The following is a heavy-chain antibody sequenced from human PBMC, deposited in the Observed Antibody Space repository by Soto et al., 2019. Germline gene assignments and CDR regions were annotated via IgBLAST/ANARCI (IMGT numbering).Heavy chain of an antibody. CDR1: GDSFNDYY. CDR3: ARESGEATATLDYYYFYRDV. CDR2: INPNGSVR. D-gene: IGHD5-12*01. Sequence: QVQLVQSGAEVRKPGASVTVSCRSSGDSFNDYYIHWVRQAPGQGFEWMGWINPNGSVRKYAQKFQGWVSMTRDTSIRTVYMQLSRLRSDDTAVYYCARESGEATATLDYYYFYRDVWGTGTTVTVSS. V-gene: IGHV1-2*04. J-gene: IGHJ6*03.